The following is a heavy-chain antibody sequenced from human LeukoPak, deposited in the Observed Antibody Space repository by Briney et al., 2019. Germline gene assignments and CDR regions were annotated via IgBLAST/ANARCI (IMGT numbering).Heavy chain of an antibody. CDR1: GFTFSSYS. D-gene: IGHD3-3*01. CDR3: ASYFWSGSRYYFDY. V-gene: IGHV3-21*01. CDR2: ISSSSSYI. J-gene: IGHJ4*02. Sequence: GGSLRLSCAASGFTFSSYSMNWVRQAPGKGLEWVSSISSSSSYIYYADSVKGRFTISRDNAKNSLYLQMSSLRAEDTAVYYCASYFWSGSRYYFDYWGQGTLVTVSS.